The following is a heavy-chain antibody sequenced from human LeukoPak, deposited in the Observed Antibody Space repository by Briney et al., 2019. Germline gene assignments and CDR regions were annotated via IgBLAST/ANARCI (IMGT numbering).Heavy chain of an antibody. D-gene: IGHD3-3*01. CDR1: GFTFSSYA. CDR2: ISGSGGST. V-gene: IGHV3-23*01. J-gene: IGHJ6*03. Sequence: GGSLRLSCAASGFTFSSYAMSWVRQAPGKGLEWVSAISGSGGSTCYADSVKGRFTISRDNSKNTLYLQMNSLRAEDTAVYYCAKDGGLKYYDFWSGYYGPSDYYYYYMDVWGKGTTVTVSS. CDR3: AKDGGLKYYDFWSGYYGPSDYYYYYMDV.